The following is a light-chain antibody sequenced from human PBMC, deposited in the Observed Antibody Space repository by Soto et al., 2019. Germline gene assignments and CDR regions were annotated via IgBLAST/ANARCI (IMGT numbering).Light chain of an antibody. Sequence: QPVLTQPPSTSGTPGQRVTISCSGSGSNIGSNYVYWYQQLPGAAPKLLIYSNNQRPSGVPDRFSGSKSGTSASLAISGLRSEDEADYYCAAWDDSLSAVVFGGGTKLTVL. CDR2: SNN. CDR1: GSNIGSNY. CDR3: AAWDDSLSAVV. J-gene: IGLJ2*01. V-gene: IGLV1-47*02.